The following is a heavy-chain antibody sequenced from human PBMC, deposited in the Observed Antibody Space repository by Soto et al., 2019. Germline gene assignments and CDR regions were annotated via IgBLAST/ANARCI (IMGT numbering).Heavy chain of an antibody. Sequence: SETLSLTCAVSGDSFNTFSCWSWVRQSPGKGLEYIGEISHNGHTHYHPSLQSRVTISKDESKSQFSLNLTSVTAADTAVYYCATKTISVPGATRGQGTLVTVS. CDR3: ATKTISVPGAT. V-gene: IGHV4-4*02. D-gene: IGHD2-2*01. J-gene: IGHJ4*02. CDR1: GDSFNTFSC. CDR2: ISHNGHT.